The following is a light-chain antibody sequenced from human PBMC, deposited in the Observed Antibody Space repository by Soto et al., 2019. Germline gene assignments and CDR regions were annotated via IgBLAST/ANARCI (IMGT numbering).Light chain of an antibody. CDR2: DAS. J-gene: IGKJ4*01. V-gene: IGKV3-11*01. CDR3: QHRLNWPLT. Sequence: EIVLTQSPATLSLSPGERATLSCRASQSVSSFFVWYQQKRGQAPRLLIYDASKRSTGIPARFSGSGSGTDFTLTISSLEPDDFAVYYCQHRLNWPLTFGGGTTVEIK. CDR1: QSVSSF.